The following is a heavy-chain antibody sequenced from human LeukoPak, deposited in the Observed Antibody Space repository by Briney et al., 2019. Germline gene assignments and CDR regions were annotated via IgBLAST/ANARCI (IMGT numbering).Heavy chain of an antibody. CDR1: GFTVSTNY. Sequence: QPGGSLRLSCAASGFTVSTNYMSWVRQAPGKGLEWVSVIYSGDTTFYADSVRGKFTISRDNSKNTLYLQMNSLRAEDTAVYYCASILRSSSGYYFDYWGQGTVIAVSS. J-gene: IGHJ4*02. CDR2: IYSGDTT. CDR3: ASILRSSSGYYFDY. V-gene: IGHV3-66*01. D-gene: IGHD2-15*01.